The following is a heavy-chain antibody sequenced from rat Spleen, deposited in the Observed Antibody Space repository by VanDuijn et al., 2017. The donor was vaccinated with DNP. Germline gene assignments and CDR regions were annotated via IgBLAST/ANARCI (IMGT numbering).Heavy chain of an antibody. V-gene: IGHV5-22*01. J-gene: IGHJ3*01. Sequence: EVQLVESGGGSVQPGRSLKLSCAGSGFTFSDHYMAWVRQAPTKGLEWVAYIRYDGGSIYYGDSVKGRFTISRDNAKSTLYLQMNSLRSEDMATYYCARPMDYYSGGFAHWGQGTLVTVSS. CDR3: ARPMDYYSGGFAH. D-gene: IGHD1-1*01. CDR1: GFTFSDHY. CDR2: IRYDGGSI.